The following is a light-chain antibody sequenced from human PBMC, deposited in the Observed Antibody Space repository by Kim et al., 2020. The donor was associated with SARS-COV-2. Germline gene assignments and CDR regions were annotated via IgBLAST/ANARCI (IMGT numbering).Light chain of an antibody. J-gene: IGKJ1*01. V-gene: IGKV3-20*01. Sequence: EIVLTQSPGTLSLSPGERATLPCRASQSVSSNYLAWYQQKPGQAPRLLIYGASSRATGIPDRFSGSGSGTDFTLTISRLEPEDFAVYYCQQYGSSPRGTFGQGTKVDIK. CDR3: QQYGSSPRGT. CDR1: QSVSSNY. CDR2: GAS.